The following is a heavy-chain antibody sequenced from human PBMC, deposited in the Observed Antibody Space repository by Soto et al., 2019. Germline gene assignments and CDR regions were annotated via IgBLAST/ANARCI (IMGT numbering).Heavy chain of an antibody. CDR1: GGSISSSSYY. V-gene: IGHV4-39*01. J-gene: IGHJ5*02. CDR3: ARQDYGSGSSNWFDP. D-gene: IGHD3-10*01. CDR2: IYYSGST. Sequence: SETLSLTCTVSGGSISSSSYYWGWIRQPPGKGLEWIGSIYYSGSTYYNPSLKSRVTISVDTSKNQFPLKLSSVTAADTAVYYCARQDYGSGSSNWFDPWGQGTLVTVSS.